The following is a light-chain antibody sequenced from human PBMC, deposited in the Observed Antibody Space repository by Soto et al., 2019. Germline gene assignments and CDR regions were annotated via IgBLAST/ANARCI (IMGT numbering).Light chain of an antibody. V-gene: IGKV1-39*01. CDR3: QQSFSPLLT. J-gene: IGKJ4*01. CDR1: QTLNNY. CDR2: AAS. Sequence: DIQMTQSQSSVSASVGDRVTITCRASQTLNNYLTWFQHKPGKAPEVLIYAASTLQSGDPSRFSGSGSGAEFTLTISSLQPEDFATYYCQQSFSPLLTFGGGTKVDIK.